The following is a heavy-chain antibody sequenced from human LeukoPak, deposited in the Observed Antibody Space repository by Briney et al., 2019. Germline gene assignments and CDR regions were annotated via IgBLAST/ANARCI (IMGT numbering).Heavy chain of an antibody. Sequence: PGRSLRLSCAASGFTFSSYAMHWVRQAPGKGLEWVAVISYDGGNKYYADSVKGRFTISRDNSKNTVYLEMNSLRTEATAVYYCARDHQYFDSSGTFDIWGQGTMVTVSS. CDR1: GFTFSSYA. J-gene: IGHJ3*02. V-gene: IGHV3-30*01. CDR3: ARDHQYFDSSGTFDI. D-gene: IGHD3-22*01. CDR2: ISYDGGNK.